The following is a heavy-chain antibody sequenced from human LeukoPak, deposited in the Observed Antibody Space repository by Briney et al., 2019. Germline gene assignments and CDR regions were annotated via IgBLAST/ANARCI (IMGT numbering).Heavy chain of an antibody. CDR2: IYTSGST. CDR1: GGSISSGSYY. J-gene: IGHJ2*01. D-gene: IGHD3-16*01. Sequence: PSETLSLTCTVSGGSISSGSYYWSWIRQPAGKGLEWIGRIYTSGSTNYNPSIKSRVTISVDTSKNQFSLKLSSVTAADTAVYYCARDPVFWGDWYFDLWGRGTLVTVSS. V-gene: IGHV4-61*02. CDR3: ARDPVFWGDWYFDL.